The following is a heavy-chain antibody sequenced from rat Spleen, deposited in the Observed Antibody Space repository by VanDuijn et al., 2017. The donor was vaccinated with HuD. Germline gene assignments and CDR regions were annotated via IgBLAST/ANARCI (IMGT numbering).Heavy chain of an antibody. CDR3: AIHRLVYYDGSYYHSRVMDA. Sequence: EVQLVESDGGAVQPGRSLKLSCAASGFTFSDHYMAWVRQAPTKGLEWVASISYDGLAPYYRDSVKGRCTISRDNSKSTLYLQMDSLRSEDTVTYYRAIHRLVYYDGSYYHSRVMDAWGQGASVTVSS. D-gene: IGHD1-12*02. CDR2: ISYDGLAP. V-gene: IGHV5-7*01. CDR1: GFTFSDHY. J-gene: IGHJ4*01.